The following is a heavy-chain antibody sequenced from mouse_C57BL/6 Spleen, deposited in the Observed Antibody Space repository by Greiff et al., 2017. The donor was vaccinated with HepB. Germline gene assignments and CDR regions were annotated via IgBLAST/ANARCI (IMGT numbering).Heavy chain of an antibody. CDR3: ARNGGYYVPFAC. Sequence: VQRVESGPGLVQPSQCLSITCTASGFSLTSYGVHWVRQSPGKGLEWLGVIWSGGSTDYNAAFISRLSISKDKSKSQVFFKMNSLQADDTAIYYCARNGGYYVPFACWGQGTLVTVSA. D-gene: IGHD2-3*01. CDR1: GFSLTSYG. CDR2: IWSGGST. J-gene: IGHJ3*01. V-gene: IGHV2-2*01.